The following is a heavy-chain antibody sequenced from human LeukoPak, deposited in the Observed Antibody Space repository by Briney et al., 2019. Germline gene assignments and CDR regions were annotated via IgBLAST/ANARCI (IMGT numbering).Heavy chain of an antibody. V-gene: IGHV4-30-4*07. J-gene: IGHJ5*02. CDR1: GGSISSGGYS. Sequence: SETLSLTCAVSGGSISSGGYSWNWIRQPPGKGLEWIGYIYYSGSTYYNPSLKSRVTISVDTSKNQFSLKLSSVTAADTAVYYCAREVPRFAQGFDPGGQGTLATVSS. D-gene: IGHD3-3*01. CDR3: AREVPRFAQGFDP. CDR2: IYYSGST.